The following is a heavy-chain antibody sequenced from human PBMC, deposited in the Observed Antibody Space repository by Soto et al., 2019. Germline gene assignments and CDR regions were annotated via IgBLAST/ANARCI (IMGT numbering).Heavy chain of an antibody. D-gene: IGHD3-16*01. V-gene: IGHV4-39*01. J-gene: IGHJ3*02. CDR1: GGSISSSSYY. CDR2: IYYSGST. CDR3: RGSRRWLPSAFDI. Sequence: SETLSLTCTVSGGSISSSSYYWGWIRQPPGKGLEWIGSIYYSGSTYYNPSLKSRVTISVDTSKNQFSLKLSSVTAADTAVYYCRGSRRWLPSAFDIWGQGTMVTVSS.